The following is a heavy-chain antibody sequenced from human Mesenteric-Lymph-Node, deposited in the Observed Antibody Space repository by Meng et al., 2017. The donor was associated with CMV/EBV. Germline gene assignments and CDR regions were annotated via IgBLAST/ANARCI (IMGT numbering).Heavy chain of an antibody. CDR2: IRYDGSNK. CDR3: AKDLSGTTLYYYYGMDV. J-gene: IGHJ6*02. V-gene: IGHV3-30*02. Sequence: GESLKISCAASGFTFSSYGMHWVRQAPGKGLEWVAFIRYDGSNKYYADSVKGRFTISRDNSKNTLYLQMNSLRAEDTAVYYCAKDLSGTTLYYYYGMDVWGQGTTVTVS. CDR1: GFTFSSYG. D-gene: IGHD1-7*01.